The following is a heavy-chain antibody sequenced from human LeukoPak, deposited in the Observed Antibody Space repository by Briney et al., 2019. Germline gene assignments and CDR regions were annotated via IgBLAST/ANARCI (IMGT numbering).Heavy chain of an antibody. V-gene: IGHV1-18*01. D-gene: IGHD1-7*01. CDR3: ARDDWNYVSLSD. Sequence: ASVKVSRKASGYTFTSYGISWVRQAPGQGLEWMGWISAYNGNTNYAQKLQGRVTMTTDTSASTAYMELRSLRSDDTAVYYCARDDWNYVSLSDWGQGTLVTVSS. CDR1: GYTFTSYG. J-gene: IGHJ4*02. CDR2: ISAYNGNT.